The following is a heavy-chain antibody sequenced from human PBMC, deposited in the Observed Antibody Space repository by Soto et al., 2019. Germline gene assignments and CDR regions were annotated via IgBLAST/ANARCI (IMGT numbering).Heavy chain of an antibody. D-gene: IGHD6-13*01. CDR1: GGSISSYY. CDR2: IYYSGST. CDR3: ARDASLAGVDPLLGYSSSWYEGYDY. Sequence: QVQLQESGPGLVKPSETLSLTCTVSGGSISSYYWSWIRQPPGKGLEWIGYIYYSGSTNYNPSLKSRGTISVDTTKNQFSLKLSSVTAADTAVYYCARDASLAGVDPLLGYSSSWYEGYDYWGQGTLVTVSS. V-gene: IGHV4-59*01. J-gene: IGHJ4*02.